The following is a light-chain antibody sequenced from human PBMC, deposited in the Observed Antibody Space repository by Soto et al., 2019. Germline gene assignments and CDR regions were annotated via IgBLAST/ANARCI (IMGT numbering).Light chain of an antibody. J-gene: IGKJ1*01. V-gene: IGKV1-5*03. Sequence: DIQMTQSPSTLSASVGDRVAITCRASQSISTYLAWYQQKPGKAPKLLIYKASSLESGVPSRFSGSGSGAEFNLTISSLQPDDFATYYCKQYNTYSRTFGQGTKVDIK. CDR2: KAS. CDR3: KQYNTYSRT. CDR1: QSISTY.